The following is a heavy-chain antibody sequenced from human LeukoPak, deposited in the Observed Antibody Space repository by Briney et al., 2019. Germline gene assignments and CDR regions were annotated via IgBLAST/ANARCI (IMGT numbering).Heavy chain of an antibody. CDR2: INEDGSEK. J-gene: IGHJ4*02. CDR3: ARHIPGGNNDFDY. V-gene: IGHV3-7*01. CDR1: GFTLSGHW. D-gene: IGHD1/OR15-1a*01. Sequence: GGSLRLSCAASGFTLSGHWMTWVRQAPGKGLEWVANINEDGSEKYYVDSVKGRFTFSRDNAKNSLYLQMNSLRVEDTAVYYCARHIPGGNNDFDYWGQGTLVTVSS.